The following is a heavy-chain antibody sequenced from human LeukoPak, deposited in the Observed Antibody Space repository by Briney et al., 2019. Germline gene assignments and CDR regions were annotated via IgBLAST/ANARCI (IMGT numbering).Heavy chain of an antibody. CDR3: ARHGAIFGWGPFDY. CDR2: IYPGDSDT. Sequence: GESLKISCKGSGYSLTSYWIGWVRQTPGKGLECMGIIYPGDSDTRYSPSFQGQVTISADKSISTAYLQWSSLKASDTAMYYCARHGAIFGWGPFDYWGQGTLVTVSS. D-gene: IGHD3-3*01. J-gene: IGHJ4*02. CDR1: GYSLTSYW. V-gene: IGHV5-51*01.